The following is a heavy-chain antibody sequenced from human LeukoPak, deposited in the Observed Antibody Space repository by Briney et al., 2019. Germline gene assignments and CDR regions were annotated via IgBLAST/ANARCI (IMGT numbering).Heavy chain of an antibody. D-gene: IGHD3-10*01. Sequence: GGSLRLSCAASGFSFSRFWMTWVRQAPGKGPEWVASIKEDGSEKYYVDSVKGRFTISRDDAKNSLYLQMNSLRAEDTAVYYCAREGRESQGFDYWGQGTLVTVSS. CDR1: GFSFSRFW. V-gene: IGHV3-7*05. J-gene: IGHJ4*02. CDR3: AREGRESQGFDY. CDR2: IKEDGSEK.